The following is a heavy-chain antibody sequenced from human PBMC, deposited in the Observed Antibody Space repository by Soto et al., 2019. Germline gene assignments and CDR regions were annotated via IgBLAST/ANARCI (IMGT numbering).Heavy chain of an antibody. J-gene: IGHJ4*02. CDR3: TRHYYDSSGYYPLFDY. V-gene: IGHV3-73*01. CDR1: GFTFSGSA. Sequence: GGSLRLSCAASGFTFSGSAMHWVRQASGKGLEWVGRIRSKANSYATAYAASVKGRFTISRDDSKNTAYLQMNSLKTEDTAVYYCTRHYYDSSGYYPLFDYWGQGTLVTVPQ. D-gene: IGHD3-22*01. CDR2: IRSKANSYAT.